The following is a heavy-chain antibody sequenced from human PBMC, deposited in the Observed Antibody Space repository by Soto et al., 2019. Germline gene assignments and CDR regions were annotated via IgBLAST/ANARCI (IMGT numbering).Heavy chain of an antibody. CDR1: GFTFSDYS. Sequence: PVGSLRLSCVASGFTFSDYSMSWIRQAPGKGLEWLAFIDSRGRTLSYADSVRGRFTISRDDAENSVYLQMDSLRADDTAVYYCARQAARNYIDSWGQGNSVTVSS. V-gene: IGHV3-11*01. D-gene: IGHD6-6*01. CDR2: IDSRGRTL. CDR3: ARQAARNYIDS. J-gene: IGHJ4*02.